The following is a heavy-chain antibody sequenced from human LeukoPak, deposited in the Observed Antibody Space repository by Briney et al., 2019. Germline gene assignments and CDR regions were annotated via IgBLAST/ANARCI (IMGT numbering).Heavy chain of an antibody. CDR2: IYTSGST. CDR3: ARAVVDYYYYMDV. CDR1: GGSISSGSYY. D-gene: IGHD2-2*01. Sequence: SETLSLTCTVSGGSISSGSYYWSWIRQPAGKGLEWIGRIYTSGSTNYNPSLKSRVTISVDTSKNQFSLKLSSVTAADTAVYYCARAVVDYYYYMDVWGKGTTVTVSS. V-gene: IGHV4-61*02. J-gene: IGHJ6*03.